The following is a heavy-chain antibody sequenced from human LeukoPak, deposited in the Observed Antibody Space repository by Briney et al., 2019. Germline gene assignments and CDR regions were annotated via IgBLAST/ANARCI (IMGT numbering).Heavy chain of an antibody. CDR3: ARLLSSGSYFYFDY. CDR1: GGTFSSYA. D-gene: IGHD1-26*01. CDR2: IIPIFGTA. J-gene: IGHJ4*02. Sequence: SVKVSCKASGGTFSSYAISWVRQAPGQGLEWMGGIIPIFGTANYAQKFQGRVTITADESTSTAYMELSSLRSEDTAVYYCARLLSSGSYFYFDYWGQGTLVTVSS. V-gene: IGHV1-69*01.